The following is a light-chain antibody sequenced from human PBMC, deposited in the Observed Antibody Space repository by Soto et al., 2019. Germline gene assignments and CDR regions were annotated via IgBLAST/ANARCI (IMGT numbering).Light chain of an antibody. Sequence: DIQMTQSPSSLSASVGDRVTITCRAGQSMRFFLNWYQEKPGTAPNLLIYPASTLESAVPSRFSGSGTGTDFNLTISSLQPEDFATHYCHQSYSVEFTFGPGTKVDIK. CDR1: QSMRFF. CDR2: PAS. CDR3: HQSYSVEFT. V-gene: IGKV1-39*01. J-gene: IGKJ3*01.